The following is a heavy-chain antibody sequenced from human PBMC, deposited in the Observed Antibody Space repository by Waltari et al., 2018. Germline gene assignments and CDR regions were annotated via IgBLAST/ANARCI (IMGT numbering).Heavy chain of an antibody. CDR2: INEDGSEK. Sequence: EVQLVESGGTLVQPGGSLRLSCVASGSTFSTCWMTWVRQAPGKGLEWLANINEDGSEKFYVDSVTGRFSISRDNAKNSLYLQMNTLTVEDTAVYYCARADYGGSADYDYWGQGTLVTVSS. CDR1: GSTFSTCW. V-gene: IGHV3-7*04. J-gene: IGHJ4*02. CDR3: ARADYGGSADYDY. D-gene: IGHD4-17*01.